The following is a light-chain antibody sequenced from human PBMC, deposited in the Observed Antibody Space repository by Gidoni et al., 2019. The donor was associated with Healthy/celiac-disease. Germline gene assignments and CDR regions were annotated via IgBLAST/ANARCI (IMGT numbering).Light chain of an antibody. J-gene: IGKJ1*01. CDR3: MQALQTPWT. Sequence: DIVMTQSPLSLPVTPGEPASISCRSSQSLLHSNGYNYSDWYLQKPGQSPQLLIYLGSNRASGVPDRFSGSGSGTDFTLKISRVEAEDVGVYYCMQALQTPWTFGQGTKVEIK. CDR2: LGS. CDR1: QSLLHSNGYNY. V-gene: IGKV2-28*01.